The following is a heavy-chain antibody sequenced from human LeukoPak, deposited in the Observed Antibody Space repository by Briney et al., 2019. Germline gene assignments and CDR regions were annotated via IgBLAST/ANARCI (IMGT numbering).Heavy chain of an antibody. CDR3: AKAGGYSGYDANRGFDY. J-gene: IGHJ4*02. Sequence: GGSLRLSCAASGFSFSNYAMSWVRQGPGKGLEWVSAIGGSIGSTFYTDSVKGRFTISRDNSKNTLYLQMNSLRAEDTAVYYCAKAGGYSGYDANRGFDYWGQGTLVTVSS. CDR2: IGGSIGST. D-gene: IGHD5-12*01. V-gene: IGHV3-23*01. CDR1: GFSFSNYA.